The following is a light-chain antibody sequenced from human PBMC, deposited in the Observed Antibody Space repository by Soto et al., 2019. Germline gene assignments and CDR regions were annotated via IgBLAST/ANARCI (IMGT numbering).Light chain of an antibody. CDR2: GAS. Sequence: EIVLTQSPGTLSLSPGERATLSCRASQSVSNNLAWYQKKSGQAPRLLIYGASSRATGIPDGFSGSGSGTDFTLTISGLEPEDFAVYYCQQDGRILRTFGQGTKV. CDR1: QSVSNN. V-gene: IGKV3-20*01. CDR3: QQDGRILRT. J-gene: IGKJ1*01.